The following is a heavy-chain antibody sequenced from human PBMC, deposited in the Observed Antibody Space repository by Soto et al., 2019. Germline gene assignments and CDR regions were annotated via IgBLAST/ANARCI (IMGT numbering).Heavy chain of an antibody. J-gene: IGHJ5*02. CDR3: VKGYEYYYDSSGYSEP. CDR1: GFTFSSYA. V-gene: IGHV3-64D*06. CDR2: ISSNGGST. Sequence: GGSLRLSCSASGFTFSSYAMHWVRQAPGKGLEYVSAISSNGGSTYYADSVKGRFTISRDNSKNTLYLQMSSLRAEDTAVYYCVKGYEYYYDSSGYSEPWAAGTLVTFYS. D-gene: IGHD3-22*01.